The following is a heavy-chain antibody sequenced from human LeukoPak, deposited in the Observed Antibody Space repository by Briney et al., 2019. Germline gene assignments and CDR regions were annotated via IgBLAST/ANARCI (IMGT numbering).Heavy chain of an antibody. J-gene: IGHJ6*02. V-gene: IGHV3-11*04. CDR3: AKDPSRITIFGVVTNYGMDV. CDR1: GFTFSDYY. Sequence: GGSLRLSCAASGFTFSDYYMSWIRQAPGKGLEWVSYISSSGSTIYYADSVKGRFTISRDNAKNSLYLQMNSLRAEDTAVYYCAKDPSRITIFGVVTNYGMDVWGQGTTVTVSS. D-gene: IGHD3-3*01. CDR2: ISSSGSTI.